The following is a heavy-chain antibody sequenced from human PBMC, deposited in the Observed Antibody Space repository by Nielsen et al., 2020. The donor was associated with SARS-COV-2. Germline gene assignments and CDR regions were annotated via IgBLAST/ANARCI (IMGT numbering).Heavy chain of an antibody. CDR3: VRIDMATISVDY. V-gene: IGHV4-61*08. CDR2: MFYIGTA. CDR1: GVSVSSGAYF. Sequence: SETLSLTCTVSGVSVSSGAYFWSWIRQPPGKRLERIGYMFYIGTANYNPSLQSRVTISADTSKNQFSLKVNSVTAADTAVYYCVRIDMATISVDYWGRGTLVTVSS. D-gene: IGHD5-24*01. J-gene: IGHJ4*02.